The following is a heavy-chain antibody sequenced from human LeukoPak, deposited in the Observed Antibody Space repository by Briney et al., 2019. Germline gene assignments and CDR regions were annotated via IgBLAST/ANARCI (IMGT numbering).Heavy chain of an antibody. J-gene: IGHJ4*02. CDR1: GFMFSSNW. V-gene: IGHV3-7*03. CDR3: ARDSVGASVY. Sequence: PGGSLRLSCAASGFMFSSNWMSWVRQAPGKGLEWAANIKPDGGEKYYVDSVKGRFTISRDNARNSLYLQMNSLRVEDTAMYYCARDSVGASVYWGQGILVTVSS. D-gene: IGHD1-26*01. CDR2: IKPDGGEK.